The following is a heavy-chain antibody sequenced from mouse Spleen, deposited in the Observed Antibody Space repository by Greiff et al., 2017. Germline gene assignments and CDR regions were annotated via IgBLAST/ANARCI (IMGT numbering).Heavy chain of an antibody. D-gene: IGHD1-1*01. CDR3: ARYYGSSYVMYYFDY. CDR1: GYTFTSYW. V-gene: IGHV1-55*01. CDR2: IYPGSGST. J-gene: IGHJ2*01. Sequence: QVQLQQPGAELVKPGASVKMSCKASGYTFTSYWITWVKQRPGQGLEWIGDIYPGSGSTNYNEKFKSKATLTVDTSSSTAYMQLSSLTSEDSAVYYCARYYGSSYVMYYFDYWGQGSTLTVSS.